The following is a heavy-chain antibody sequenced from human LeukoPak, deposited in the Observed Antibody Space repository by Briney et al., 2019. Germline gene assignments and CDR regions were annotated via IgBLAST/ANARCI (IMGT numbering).Heavy chain of an antibody. CDR1: GFTFSNYW. Sequence: GGSLRLSCAASGFTFSNYWMHWVRHAPGKGLVWVSRINSDGSSTSYADSVKGRFTISRDNAKNTLYLQLNSLRAEDTAVYYCARGGFCSGGSCPVDYYYYMDVWGKGTTVIISS. D-gene: IGHD2-15*01. CDR3: ARGGFCSGGSCPVDYYYYMDV. J-gene: IGHJ6*03. V-gene: IGHV3-74*01. CDR2: INSDGSST.